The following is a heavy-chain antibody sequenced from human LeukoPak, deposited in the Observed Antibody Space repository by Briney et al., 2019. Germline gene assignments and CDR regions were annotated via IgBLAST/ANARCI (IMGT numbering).Heavy chain of an antibody. CDR2: INPNSGDT. D-gene: IGHD2-2*01. Sequence: ASVKASCTTSGYTFTGYHMHWVRQAPGQGLEWMGRINPNSGDTNYAQKFQGRVTMTRDTSISTAYMELSRLTSDDTAMYYCARDYCSSTSCLFDYWGQGTLVTVSS. V-gene: IGHV1-2*06. CDR1: GYTFTGYH. CDR3: ARDYCSSTSCLFDY. J-gene: IGHJ4*02.